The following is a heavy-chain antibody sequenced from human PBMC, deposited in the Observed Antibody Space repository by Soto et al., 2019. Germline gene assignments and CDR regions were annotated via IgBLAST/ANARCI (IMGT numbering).Heavy chain of an antibody. CDR2: IYYSGST. J-gene: IGHJ3*02. CDR1: GGSISSGGYY. Sequence: SETLSLTCTVSGGSISSGGYYWSWIRQHPGKGLEWIGYIYYSGSTYYNPSLKSRVTISVDTSKNQFSLKLSSVTAADTAVYYCARDLGASGEWYDYDSNRGGAFDIWGQGTMVTVSS. V-gene: IGHV4-31*03. D-gene: IGHD3-22*01. CDR3: ARDLGASGEWYDYDSNRGGAFDI.